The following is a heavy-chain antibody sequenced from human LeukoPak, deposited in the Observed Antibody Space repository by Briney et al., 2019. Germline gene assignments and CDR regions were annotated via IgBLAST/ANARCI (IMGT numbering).Heavy chain of an antibody. J-gene: IGHJ4*02. V-gene: IGHV3-23*01. D-gene: IGHD1-26*01. CDR2: ISGRGDST. Sequence: PGGSLRLSCAASGFTFTTYAMSWVRQAPGKGLEWVSGISGRGDSTYYADSVKGRFTISRDNSKNTLYLQMNSLRAEDTAVYYCARELIVGDRTDYWGQGTLVTVSS. CDR1: GFTFTTYA. CDR3: ARELIVGDRTDY.